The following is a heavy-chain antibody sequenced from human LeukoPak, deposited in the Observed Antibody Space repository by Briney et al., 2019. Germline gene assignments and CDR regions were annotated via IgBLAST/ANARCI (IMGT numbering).Heavy chain of an antibody. CDR3: ARMSSGSLEALDY. J-gene: IGHJ4*02. CDR2: IYYSGST. V-gene: IGHV4-59*01. Sequence: PSETLSLTCTVSGGSISSYYWSWIRQPPGKGLEWIGYIYYSGSTNYNPSLKSRVTISVDTSKNQFSLKLSSVTAADTAVYYCARMSSGSLEALDYWGQGTLVTVSS. CDR1: GGSISSYY. D-gene: IGHD3-10*01.